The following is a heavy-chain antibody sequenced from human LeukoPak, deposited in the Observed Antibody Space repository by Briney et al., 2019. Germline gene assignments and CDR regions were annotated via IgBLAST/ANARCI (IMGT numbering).Heavy chain of an antibody. D-gene: IGHD2-15*01. Sequence: GGSLRLSCAASGFTFSSYAMSWVRQAPGKGLEWVSAISGSGGSTYYADSVKGRFTISRDNAKNSLYLQMNSLRAEDTAVYYCARDQWKRGGSCPLDYWGQGTLVTVSS. CDR2: ISGSGGST. CDR3: ARDQWKRGGSCPLDY. V-gene: IGHV3-23*01. CDR1: GFTFSSYA. J-gene: IGHJ4*02.